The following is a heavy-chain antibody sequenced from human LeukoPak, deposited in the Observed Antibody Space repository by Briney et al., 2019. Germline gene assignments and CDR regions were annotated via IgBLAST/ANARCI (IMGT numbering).Heavy chain of an antibody. CDR2: ISSSGSTI. J-gene: IGHJ4*02. CDR3: ARDRPLASIDY. V-gene: IGHV3-11*01. CDR1: GFTFSDYY. Sequence: GGSLRLSCAASGFTFSDYYMSWIRQAPGKGLEWVSYISSSGSTIYHADSVKGRFTISRDNAKNSLYLQMNSLRAEDTAVYYCARDRPLASIDYWGQGTLVTVSS.